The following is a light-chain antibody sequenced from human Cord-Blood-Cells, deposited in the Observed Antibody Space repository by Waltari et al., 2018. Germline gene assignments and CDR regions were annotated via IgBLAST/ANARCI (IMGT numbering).Light chain of an antibody. Sequence: EIVMTQSPATLSVSPGERATLSCRASQSVSSNLAWYQQKPGQAPRLLIYGASTRATGIPARCSGIGSGTEFTLTISSLQSEDFAVYYCQQYNNWPPTFGQGTKVEIK. V-gene: IGKV3-15*01. J-gene: IGKJ1*01. CDR1: QSVSSN. CDR2: GAS. CDR3: QQYNNWPPT.